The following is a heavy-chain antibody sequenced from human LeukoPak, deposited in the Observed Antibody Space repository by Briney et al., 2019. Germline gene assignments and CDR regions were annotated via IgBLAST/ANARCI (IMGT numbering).Heavy chain of an antibody. CDR1: GYTFTSYY. J-gene: IGHJ4*02. D-gene: IGHD6-19*01. Sequence: ASVKVSCKASGYTFTSYYMHWVRQAPGQGLEWMGIINPSGGSTSYAQKFQGRVTMTRDMSTSTVYMELSSLRSEDTAVYYCARDSGQWPLPDYWGQGTLVTVSS. CDR3: ARDSGQWPLPDY. CDR2: INPSGGST. V-gene: IGHV1-46*01.